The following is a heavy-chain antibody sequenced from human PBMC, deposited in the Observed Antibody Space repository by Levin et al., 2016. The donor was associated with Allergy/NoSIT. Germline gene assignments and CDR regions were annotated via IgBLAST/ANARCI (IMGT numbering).Heavy chain of an antibody. CDR3: ATATYHDVLTGYLESGPGRSNYYLAMDV. Sequence: SVKVSCKASGGTFMRHPISWVRQAPGQGPEWMGGIIPILGRLNYAQHLQDRVTITADTSTSTAYMELSSLRSEDTAVYYCATATYHDVLTGYLESGPGRSNYYLAMDVWGQGTTVTV. V-gene: IGHV1-69*10. J-gene: IGHJ6*02. CDR1: GGTFMRHP. D-gene: IGHD3-9*01. CDR2: IIPILGRL.